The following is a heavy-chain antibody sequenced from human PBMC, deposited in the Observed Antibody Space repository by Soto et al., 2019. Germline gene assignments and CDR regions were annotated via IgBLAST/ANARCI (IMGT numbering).Heavy chain of an antibody. CDR3: ATTRWYSNYYYMDV. CDR2: ISAYNGNT. D-gene: IGHD2-15*01. V-gene: IGHV1-18*01. CDR1: GYTFTSYG. J-gene: IGHJ6*03. Sequence: ASVKVSCKASGYTFTSYGISWVRQAPGQGLEWMGWISAYNGNTNYAQKLQGRVTMTTDTSTSTAYMELRSLRSEDTAVYYCATTRWYSNYYYMDVWGKGTTVTVSS.